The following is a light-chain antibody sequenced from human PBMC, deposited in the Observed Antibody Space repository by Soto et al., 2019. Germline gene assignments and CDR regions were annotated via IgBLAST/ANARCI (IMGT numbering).Light chain of an antibody. CDR1: QSVSSTY. V-gene: IGKV3-20*01. Sequence: EIVLTQSPGTLSLSPGERATLSCRASQSVSSTYLGWYQQKPGQAPRLLISGASSRATGIPDRFSGSGSGTDFNLTISRLAPEDFAVYYCQQYGSIPFTFGPGTKVDI. CDR3: QQYGSIPFT. CDR2: GAS. J-gene: IGKJ3*01.